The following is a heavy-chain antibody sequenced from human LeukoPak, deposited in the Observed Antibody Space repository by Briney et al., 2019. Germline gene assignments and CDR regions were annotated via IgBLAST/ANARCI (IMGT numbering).Heavy chain of an antibody. CDR3: ARSSNGVYIQ. V-gene: IGHV3-74*01. Sequence: GGALRLSCVASGFTFRNYYMHWGRQVPGEGRVWVSRISGDGSSIFYADSVKGRFTISRDNAKNSLYVQMNSLRADDSAVYYCARSSNGVYIQWGQGTLVTVSS. CDR2: ISGDGSSI. D-gene: IGHD2-8*01. CDR1: GFTFRNYY. J-gene: IGHJ4*02.